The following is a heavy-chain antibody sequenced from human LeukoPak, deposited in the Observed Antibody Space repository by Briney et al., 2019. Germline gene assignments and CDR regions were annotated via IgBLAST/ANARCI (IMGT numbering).Heavy chain of an antibody. V-gene: IGHV1-18*04. CDR2: ISAYNGNT. Sequence: ASVKVSCKASGYTFTGYYMHWVRQAPGQGLEWMGWISAYNGNTNYAQKLQGRVTMTTDTSTSTAYMELRSLRSDDTAVYYCARWASGYFALDYWGQGTLVTVSS. CDR3: ARWASGYFALDY. CDR1: GYTFTGYY. D-gene: IGHD3-3*01. J-gene: IGHJ4*02.